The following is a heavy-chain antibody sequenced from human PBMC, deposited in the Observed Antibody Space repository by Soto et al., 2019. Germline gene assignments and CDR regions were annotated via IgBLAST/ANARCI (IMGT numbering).Heavy chain of an antibody. V-gene: IGHV4-59*01. J-gene: IGHJ5*02. D-gene: IGHD6-19*01. CDR3: ARGSVAARYNWLDP. CDR2: IYYGGST. Sequence: SETLSLTCTFSGGSIXSYYWSWIRQPPGKGLEWIGYIYYGGSTNSNPSLKSRVTMSVDTSKNQLSLKVSSVTAADTTVYYCARGSVAARYNWLDPWGQGTLVTVSS. CDR1: GGSIXSYY.